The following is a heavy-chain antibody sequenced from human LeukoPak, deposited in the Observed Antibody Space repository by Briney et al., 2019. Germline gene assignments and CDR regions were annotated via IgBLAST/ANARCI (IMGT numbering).Heavy chain of an antibody. CDR2: ISGSGAST. CDR1: GFTFSSYA. J-gene: IGHJ4*02. Sequence: TGGSLRLSCAASGFTFSSYAMSWVRQAPGKGLEWVSVISGSGASTYYADSVKGRFTIYRDNSKSTLYLQMNSLRAEDTAVYYCAKDPTYYYESSGYYHFDYWGQGTLVTVSS. CDR3: AKDPTYYYESSGYYHFDY. V-gene: IGHV3-23*01. D-gene: IGHD3-22*01.